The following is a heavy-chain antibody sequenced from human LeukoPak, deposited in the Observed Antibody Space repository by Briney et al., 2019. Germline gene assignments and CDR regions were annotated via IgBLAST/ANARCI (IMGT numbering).Heavy chain of an antibody. CDR2: IIPIFGTA. Sequence: GASVKVSCKASGYTFTSYGISWVRQAPGQGLEWMGGIIPIFGTANYAQKLQGRVTITADESTSTAYMELSSLRSEDTAVYYCAILDTAMVLDYWGQGTLVTVSS. CDR3: AILDTAMVLDY. CDR1: GYTFTSYG. D-gene: IGHD5-18*01. J-gene: IGHJ4*02. V-gene: IGHV1-69*13.